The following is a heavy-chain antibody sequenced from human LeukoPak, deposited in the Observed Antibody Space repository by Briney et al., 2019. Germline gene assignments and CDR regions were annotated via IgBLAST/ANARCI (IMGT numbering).Heavy chain of an antibody. CDR3: ARDKIVGATNFDY. V-gene: IGHV3-23*01. Sequence: GGSLRLSCVASGITFSNYAVSWVRQAPEKGLDWVSVISGSAHKIRYADSVKGRFTISRDNAKNSLYLQMNSLRAEDTAVYYCARDKIVGATNFDYWGQGTLVTVSS. CDR1: GITFSNYA. D-gene: IGHD1-26*01. CDR2: ISGSAHKI. J-gene: IGHJ4*02.